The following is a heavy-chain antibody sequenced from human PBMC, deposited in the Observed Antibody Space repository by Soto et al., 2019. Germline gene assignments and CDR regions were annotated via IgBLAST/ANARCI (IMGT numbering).Heavy chain of an antibody. CDR1: GYTLTELS. Sequence: ASVKVSCKVSGYTLTELSMHWVRQAPGKGLEWMGGFDPEDGETIYAQKFQGRVTMTEDTSTDTAYMELSSLRSEDTAVYYCATATGVIRGPPPLEMATINNWFDPWGQGTLVTVFS. J-gene: IGHJ5*02. D-gene: IGHD5-12*01. V-gene: IGHV1-24*01. CDR2: FDPEDGET. CDR3: ATATGVIRGPPPLEMATINNWFDP.